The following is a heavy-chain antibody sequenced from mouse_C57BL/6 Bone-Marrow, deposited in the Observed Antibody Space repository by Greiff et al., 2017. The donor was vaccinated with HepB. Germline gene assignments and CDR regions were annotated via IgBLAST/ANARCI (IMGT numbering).Heavy chain of an antibody. D-gene: IGHD2-5*01. CDR1: GYTFTTYP. Sequence: QVQLKESGAELVKPGASVKMSCKASGYTFTTYPIEWMKQNHGKSLEWIGNFHPYNDDTKYNEKFKGKATLTVEKSSSTVYLELSRLTSDDSAVYYCARAYYSNYEGFAYWGQGTLVTVSA. CDR3: ARAYYSNYEGFAY. V-gene: IGHV1-47*01. J-gene: IGHJ3*01. CDR2: FHPYNDDT.